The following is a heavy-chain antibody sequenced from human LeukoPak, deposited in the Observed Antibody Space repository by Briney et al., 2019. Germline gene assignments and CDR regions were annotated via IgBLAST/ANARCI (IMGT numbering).Heavy chain of an antibody. J-gene: IGHJ6*03. CDR3: ARQGAVGYYYYYYMDV. V-gene: IGHV1-69*06. CDR2: IIPIFGTA. D-gene: IGHD1-26*01. Sequence: SVKVSCKASGGTFSSYAISWVRQAPGQGLEWMGGIIPIFGTANYAQKFQGRVTITADKSTSTAYMELSSLRSEDTAVYYCARQGAVGYYYYYYMDVRGKGTTVTVSS. CDR1: GGTFSSYA.